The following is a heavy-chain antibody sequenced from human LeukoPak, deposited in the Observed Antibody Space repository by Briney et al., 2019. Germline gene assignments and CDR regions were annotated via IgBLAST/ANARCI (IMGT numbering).Heavy chain of an antibody. D-gene: IGHD3-10*01. Sequence: PGGSLRLSCAASGFTFSSYWMHWVRQAPGKGPVWVSRINNDGSGTTYADSVKGRFTIPRDDAKNTLYLQMNSLRAEDTAVYYCAREVNAFDIWGQGTMVTVSS. CDR1: GFTFSSYW. CDR3: AREVNAFDI. CDR2: INNDGSGT. J-gene: IGHJ3*02. V-gene: IGHV3-74*01.